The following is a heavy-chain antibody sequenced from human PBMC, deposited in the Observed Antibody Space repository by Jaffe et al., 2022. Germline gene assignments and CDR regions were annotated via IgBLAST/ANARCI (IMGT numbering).Heavy chain of an antibody. V-gene: IGHV2-26*01. CDR3: ARMGESGWLRFHGSDKYYFDY. CDR1: GFSLSNARMG. CDR2: IFSNDEK. D-gene: IGHD5-12*01. J-gene: IGHJ4*02. Sequence: QVTLKESGPVLVKPTETLTLTCTVSGFSLSNARMGVSWIRQPPGKALEWLAHIFSNDEKSYSTSLKSRLTISKDTSKSQVVLTMTNMDPVDTATYYCARMGESGWLRFHGSDKYYFDYWGQGTLVTVSS.